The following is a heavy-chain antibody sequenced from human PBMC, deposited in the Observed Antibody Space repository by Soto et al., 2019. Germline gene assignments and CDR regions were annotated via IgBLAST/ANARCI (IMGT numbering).Heavy chain of an antibody. V-gene: IGHV1-8*01. J-gene: IGHJ4*02. CDR3: ARGVAAGVDF. D-gene: IGHD2-15*01. Sequence: QVQLLQSGAEVKNPGASVKVSCKASRYTFTSLDINWMRQAPGQGLEWMGWMSPKTGNTGYAQKFQDRVTMTWNIATSTAYMDLSSLTSEDTAVYYCARGVAAGVDFWGQGTLVTVSS. CDR1: RYTFTSLD. CDR2: MSPKTGNT.